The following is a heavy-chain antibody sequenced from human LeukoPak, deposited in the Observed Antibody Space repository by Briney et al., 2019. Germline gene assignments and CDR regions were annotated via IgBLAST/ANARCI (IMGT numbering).Heavy chain of an antibody. CDR1: RFTFTSYD. CDR2: ISSSSSTI. J-gene: IGHJ1*01. D-gene: IGHD3-22*01. V-gene: IGHV3-48*02. Sequence: GGSLRLSCAASRFTFTSYDMSWVRQAPGKGLEWVSYISSSSSTIYYADSVKGRFTISRDNAKNSLYLQMNSLRDEDTAVYYCAKDSDYYHSSGYYYAYFQHWGQGTLVTVSS. CDR3: AKDSDYYHSSGYYYAYFQH.